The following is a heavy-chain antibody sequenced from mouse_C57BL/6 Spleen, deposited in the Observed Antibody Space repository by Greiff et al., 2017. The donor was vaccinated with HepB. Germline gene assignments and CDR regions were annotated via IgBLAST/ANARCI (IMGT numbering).Heavy chain of an antibody. CDR1: GFTFSSYA. Sequence: VQLQQSGGGLVKPGGSLKLSCAASGFTFSSYAMSWVRQTPEKRLEWVATISDGGSYTYYPDNVKGRFTISRDNAKNNLYLQMSHLKSEDTAMYYCARDSLRLTWFAYWGQGTLVTVSA. CDR3: ARDSLRLTWFAY. CDR2: ISDGGSYT. D-gene: IGHD3-2*02. J-gene: IGHJ3*01. V-gene: IGHV5-4*01.